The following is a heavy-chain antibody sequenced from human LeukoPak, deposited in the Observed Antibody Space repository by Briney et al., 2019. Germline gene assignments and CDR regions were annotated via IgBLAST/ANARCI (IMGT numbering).Heavy chain of an antibody. J-gene: IGHJ5*02. CDR1: GFTFSSYG. V-gene: IGHV3-30*18. Sequence: PGGSLRLSCAASGFTFSSYGMHWVRQARGKGLEWVAVISYDGSNKYYADSVKGRFTISRDNSKNTLYLQMNSLRAEDTAVYYCAKDDPTTETFDPWGQGTLVTVSS. D-gene: IGHD4-11*01. CDR2: ISYDGSNK. CDR3: AKDDPTTETFDP.